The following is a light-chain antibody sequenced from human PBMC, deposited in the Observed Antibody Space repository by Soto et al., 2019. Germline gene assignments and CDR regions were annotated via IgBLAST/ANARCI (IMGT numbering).Light chain of an antibody. V-gene: IGKV1-39*01. Sequence: DIPMTQSPSSLSAYVGDRVTITCRASQSISIYLNWYRQKPGKAPELLIYAASRLQGGVPSRFSGSGSGTDFTLTIRSLQPEDFASYYCQQSYTTPYTFGQGTKLEIK. CDR1: QSISIY. CDR2: AAS. J-gene: IGKJ2*01. CDR3: QQSYTTPYT.